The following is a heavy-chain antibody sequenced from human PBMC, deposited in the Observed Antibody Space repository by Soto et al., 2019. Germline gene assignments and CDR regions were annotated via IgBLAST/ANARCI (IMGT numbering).Heavy chain of an antibody. CDR3: ARGVLDYDSSVYYTTFAS. CDR2: IYYSGST. Sequence: SETLSPTCTVSGGSISSYYWSWIRQPPGKGLEWIGYIYYSGSTNYNPSLKSRVTISVDTSKNQFSLKLSSVTAADTAVYYCARGVLDYDSSVYYTTFASWGKETLVTVSS. D-gene: IGHD3-22*01. V-gene: IGHV4-59*01. J-gene: IGHJ4*02. CDR1: GGSISSYY.